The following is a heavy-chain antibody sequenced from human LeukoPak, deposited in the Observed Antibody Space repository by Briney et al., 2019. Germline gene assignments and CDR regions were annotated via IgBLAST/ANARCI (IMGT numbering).Heavy chain of an antibody. D-gene: IGHD3-10*01. Sequence: PGGSLRLSCAASGFTVSSNYMSWVRQAPGKGREWVSVIYTGGSTYYADSVTGRFTISRDYSKNTLYLQMNSLRAEDTAVYYCARSRTYGSFDYWGQGTLVTVSS. CDR1: GFTVSSNY. J-gene: IGHJ4*02. CDR3: ARSRTYGSFDY. CDR2: IYTGGST. V-gene: IGHV3-53*01.